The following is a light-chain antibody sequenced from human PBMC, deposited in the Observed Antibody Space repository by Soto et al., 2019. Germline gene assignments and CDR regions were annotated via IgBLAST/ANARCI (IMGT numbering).Light chain of an antibody. CDR2: GAS. CDR3: QQYGSYPLT. Sequence: EIVLTQSPGTLSLSPGERATLSCRASQSVSSSYLAWYQQKPGQAPRPLIYGASSRATGIPDRFSGSGSGTDFTLTISRLEPEDFAVYYCQQYGSYPLTFGGGTKVDIK. V-gene: IGKV3-20*01. CDR1: QSVSSSY. J-gene: IGKJ4*01.